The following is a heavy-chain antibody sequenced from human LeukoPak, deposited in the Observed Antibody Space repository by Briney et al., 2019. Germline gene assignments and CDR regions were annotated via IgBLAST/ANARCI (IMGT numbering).Heavy chain of an antibody. CDR3: ARLRSGYGSGSFDY. V-gene: IGHV5-51*01. CDR1: EFSFTTSW. D-gene: IGHD3-10*01. J-gene: IGHJ4*02. CDR2: IYPADGDT. Sequence: GESLKISCKCSEFSFTTSWIAWVRQMPGRGLEYMAIIYPADGDTRYSPSFQGQVTISADTSISTAYLQWSSLKASDTAMYFCARLRSGYGSGSFDYWGQGTLITVSS.